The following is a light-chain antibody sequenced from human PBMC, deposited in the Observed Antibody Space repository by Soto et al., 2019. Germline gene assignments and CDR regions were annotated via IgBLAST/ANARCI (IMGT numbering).Light chain of an antibody. CDR2: DVT. Sequence: QSVLTQPRSVSGSPGQSVTVSCTGTSRDVAVYSYVSWFQQHPGKAPQLLIYDVTNRPSGVPDRFSGSKSGTSASLAITGLQAEDEADYYCQSYDSSLSGYVFGTGTKVTVL. CDR1: SRDVAVYSY. CDR3: QSYDSSLSGYV. V-gene: IGLV2-11*01. J-gene: IGLJ1*01.